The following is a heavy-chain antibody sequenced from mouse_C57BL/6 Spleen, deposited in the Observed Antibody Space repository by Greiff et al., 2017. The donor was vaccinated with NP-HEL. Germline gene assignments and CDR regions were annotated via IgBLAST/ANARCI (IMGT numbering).Heavy chain of an antibody. V-gene: IGHV6-6*01. CDR3: TRGGGNLDYFDY. D-gene: IGHD2-1*01. CDR2: IRNKANNHAT. Sequence: EVQGVESGGGLVQPGGSMKLSCAASGFTFSDAWMDWVRQSPEKGLEWVAEIRNKANNHATYYAESVKGRFTISRDESKSSVYLQMNSLRAEDTGIYYCTRGGGNLDYFDYWGQGTTLTVSS. CDR1: GFTFSDAW. J-gene: IGHJ2*01.